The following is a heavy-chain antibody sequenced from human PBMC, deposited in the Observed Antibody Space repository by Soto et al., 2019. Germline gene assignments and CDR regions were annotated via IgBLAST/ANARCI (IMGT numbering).Heavy chain of an antibody. D-gene: IGHD3-16*01. J-gene: IGHJ4*02. CDR2: IWHDGGNK. CDR1: GFTFSSYG. V-gene: IGHV3-33*01. CDR3: ARDGDVNTGFGKDY. Sequence: EGSLRLSCAASGFTFSSYGMHWVRQAPGKGLEWVAFIWHDGGNKFYAESVKGRFTISRDNSKNTLYLQMTSLSAEDTAMYYCARDGDVNTGFGKDYWGQGTLVTVSS.